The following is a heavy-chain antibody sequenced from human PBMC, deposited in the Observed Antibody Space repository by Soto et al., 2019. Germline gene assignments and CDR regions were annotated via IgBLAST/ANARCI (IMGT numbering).Heavy chain of an antibody. Sequence: ASVKVSCKTSGYTFTDYAIYWVRQAPGQSLEWMGWISTGNGNTKLSQKFQGRVTITRDTSATTAYMELISLRSEDTAVYYCAKGSRMWTPDYWGQGTLVTVSS. CDR3: AKGSRMWTPDY. CDR1: GYTFTDYA. CDR2: ISTGNGNT. V-gene: IGHV1-3*04. D-gene: IGHD2-21*01. J-gene: IGHJ4*02.